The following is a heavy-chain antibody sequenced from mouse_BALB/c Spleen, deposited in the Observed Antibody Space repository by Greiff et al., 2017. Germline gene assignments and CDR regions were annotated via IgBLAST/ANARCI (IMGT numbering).Heavy chain of an antibody. CDR3: ARRRRDYAMDY. CDR1: GFAFSSYD. J-gene: IGHJ4*01. V-gene: IGHV5-12-1*01. Sequence: EVQRVESGGGLVKPGGSLKLSCAASGFAFSSYDMSWVRQTPEKRLEWVAYISSGGGSTYYPDTVKGRFTISRDNAKNTLYLQMSSLKSEDTAMYYCARRRRDYAMDYWGQGTSVTVSS. CDR2: ISSGGGST.